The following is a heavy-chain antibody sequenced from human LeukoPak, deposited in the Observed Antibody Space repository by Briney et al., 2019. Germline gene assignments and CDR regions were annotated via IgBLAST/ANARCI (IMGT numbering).Heavy chain of an antibody. D-gene: IGHD2-2*01. J-gene: IGHJ4*02. CDR1: GFTFSSYA. CDR3: AKDLYCSSTSCSNFDY. V-gene: IGHV3-30*04. CDR2: ISYDGSNK. Sequence: GGSLRLSCAASGFTFSSYAMHWVRQAPGKGLEWVAVISYDGSNKYYADSVKGRFTISRDNSKNTLYLQMNSLRAEDTAVYYCAKDLYCSSTSCSNFDYWGQGTLVTVSS.